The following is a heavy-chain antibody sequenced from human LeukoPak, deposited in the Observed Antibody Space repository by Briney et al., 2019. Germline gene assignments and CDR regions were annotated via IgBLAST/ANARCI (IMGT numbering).Heavy chain of an antibody. D-gene: IGHD3-3*01. V-gene: IGHV3-33*01. CDR2: IWYDGSNK. J-gene: IGHJ6*02. CDR3: ARDYDGGSMDV. Sequence: PGRSLRLSCAASGFTLSSYGMHWVRQAPGKGLEWVALIWYDGSNKYFADSVKGRFTISRDNSKNTLYLQMNSLRAEDTAVYYCARDYDGGSMDVWGQGTRSPSP. CDR1: GFTLSSYG.